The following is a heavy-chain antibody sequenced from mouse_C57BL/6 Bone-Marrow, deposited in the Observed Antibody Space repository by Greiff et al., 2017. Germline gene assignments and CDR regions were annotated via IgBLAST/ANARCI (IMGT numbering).Heavy chain of an antibody. Sequence: EVQLVESEGGLVLPGSSMKLSCTASGFTFSDYYMAWVRQVPGKGLEWVANINYDVSCTYYLDSLKCRFIISGDNANNILYRQMSSLKSEYTATYYCARAKTAQATGGWFAYWGQGTLVTVSA. V-gene: IGHV5-16*01. J-gene: IGHJ3*01. CDR1: GFTFSDYY. CDR2: INYDVSCT. CDR3: ARAKTAQATGGWFAY. D-gene: IGHD3-2*02.